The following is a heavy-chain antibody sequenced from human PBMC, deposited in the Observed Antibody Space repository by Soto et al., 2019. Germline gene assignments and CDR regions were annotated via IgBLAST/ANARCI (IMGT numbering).Heavy chain of an antibody. Sequence: PSDTLSLTCTVSGGSISSYYWSWIRQPPGKGLEWIGYIYYSASTSYSPSLKSRVTISVDTSKNQFSLNLSSVTAADTAVYYCARHLPYCGGDCYSLDYWGQGTLVTVS. D-gene: IGHD2-21*02. CDR2: IYYSAST. V-gene: IGHV4-59*08. CDR1: GGSISSYY. CDR3: ARHLPYCGGDCYSLDY. J-gene: IGHJ4*02.